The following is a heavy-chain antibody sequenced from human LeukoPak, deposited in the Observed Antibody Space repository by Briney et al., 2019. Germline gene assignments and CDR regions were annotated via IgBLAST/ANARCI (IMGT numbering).Heavy chain of an antibody. CDR1: GDIVSSNSVA. V-gene: IGHV6-1*01. CDR2: TLYRSKWLN. J-gene: IGHJ3*01. CDR3: TRGPDDLLHGRAFDF. Sequence: SQTLSLTCAISGDIVSSNSVAWNWIRLSPSRGLEWLGRTLYRSKWLNDYAPSVKGRITINPDTSKNQFSLQLKSVTPEDTALYYCTRGPDDLLHGRAFDFWGQGTMVTVSS. D-gene: IGHD3-3*01.